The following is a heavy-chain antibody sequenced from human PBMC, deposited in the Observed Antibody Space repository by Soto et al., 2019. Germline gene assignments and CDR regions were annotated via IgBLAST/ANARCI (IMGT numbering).Heavy chain of an antibody. Sequence: QVQLQESGPGLVKPSGTLSLTCAVSGGSISSSNWWSWVRQPPGKGLEWIGEIYHSGSTNYNPSLKSRVTXXVXKXTNQFSLKLSSVTAADTAVYYCARGGGGGSSSWLDYWGQGTLVTVSS. CDR1: GGSISSSNW. V-gene: IGHV4-4*02. CDR2: IYHSGST. CDR3: ARGGGGGSSSWLDY. D-gene: IGHD6-13*01. J-gene: IGHJ4*02.